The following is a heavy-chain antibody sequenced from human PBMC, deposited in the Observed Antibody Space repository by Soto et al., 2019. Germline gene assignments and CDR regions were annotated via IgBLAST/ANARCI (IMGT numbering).Heavy chain of an antibody. J-gene: IGHJ4*02. V-gene: IGHV1-2*02. CDR1: GYIFSGYH. Sequence: ASVKVSCKASGYIFSGYHIHWVRQAPGQGLEWMGWINPKSGDTNYAQKFQGRVTMTRDTSISTAYMELSRLRSDDTAGYYCARHPELLWFGDLTPFDYWGQGTLVTVSS. CDR3: ARHPELLWFGDLTPFDY. D-gene: IGHD3-10*01. CDR2: INPKSGDT.